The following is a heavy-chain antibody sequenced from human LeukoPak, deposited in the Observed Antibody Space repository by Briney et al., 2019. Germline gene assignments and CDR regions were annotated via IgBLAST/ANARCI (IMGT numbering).Heavy chain of an antibody. Sequence: PSETLSLTCTVSGGSISSYYWSWIRQPPGKGLEWIGYIYYSGSTNYNPSLKSRVTISVDTSKNQFSLKLSSVTGADTAVYYCARYDDYYDSSGYYADAFDIWGQGTMVTVSS. J-gene: IGHJ3*02. D-gene: IGHD3-22*01. CDR1: GGSISSYY. CDR3: ARYDDYYDSSGYYADAFDI. CDR2: IYYSGST. V-gene: IGHV4-59*01.